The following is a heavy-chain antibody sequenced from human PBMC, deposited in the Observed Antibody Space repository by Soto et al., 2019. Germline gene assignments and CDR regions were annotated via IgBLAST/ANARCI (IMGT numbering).Heavy chain of an antibody. J-gene: IGHJ6*02. CDR1: GFTVSTNY. D-gene: IGHD2-8*01. CDR3: ARVMGRNHNYFYGLDV. Sequence: QLLESGGGLIQPGGSLRLSCVASGFTVSTNYMTWVRQAPGKGLEWVSVIYAGGSTYYADSVKGRFTVARANSNNTVYLQMNSLRVEDTALYYCARVMGRNHNYFYGLDVWGRGTTVTVSS. CDR2: IYAGGST. V-gene: IGHV3-53*01.